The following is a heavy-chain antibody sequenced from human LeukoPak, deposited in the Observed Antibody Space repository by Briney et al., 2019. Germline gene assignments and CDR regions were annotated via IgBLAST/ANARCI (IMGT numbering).Heavy chain of an antibody. Sequence: GGSLRLSCAASGFTFSIYAMSWVRQPPGKGLEWVSGISGSGTSTYYADSVKGRFTISRDNSKNTLYLQMNSLRAEDTAVYYCARSGGSGFQLDSWGQGTLVTVSS. CDR1: GFTFSIYA. CDR3: ARSGGSGFQLDS. D-gene: IGHD1-26*01. J-gene: IGHJ4*02. CDR2: ISGSGTST. V-gene: IGHV3-23*01.